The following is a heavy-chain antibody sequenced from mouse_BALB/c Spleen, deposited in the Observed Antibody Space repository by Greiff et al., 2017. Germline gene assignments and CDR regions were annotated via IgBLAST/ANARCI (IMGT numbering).Heavy chain of an antibody. V-gene: IGHV2-9*02. J-gene: IGHJ4*01. Sequence: VQGVESGPGLVAPSQSLSITCTVSGFSLTSYGVHWVRQPPGKGLEWLGVIWAGGSTNYNSALMSRLSISKDNSKSQVFLKMNSLQTDDTAMYYCARSLTGAYYYAMDYWGQGTSVTVSS. CDR1: GFSLTSYG. D-gene: IGHD4-1*01. CDR3: ARSLTGAYYYAMDY. CDR2: IWAGGST.